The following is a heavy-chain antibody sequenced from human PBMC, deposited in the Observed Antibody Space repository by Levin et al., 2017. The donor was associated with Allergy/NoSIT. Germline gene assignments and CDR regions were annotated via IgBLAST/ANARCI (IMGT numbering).Heavy chain of an antibody. CDR2: INSDGSST. CDR1: GFTFSSYW. CDR3: ARDPPMTLFDY. Sequence: GESLKISCAASGFTFSSYWMHWVRQAPGKGLVWVSRINSDGSSTSYADSVKGRFTISRDNAKNTLYLQMNSLRAEDTAVYYCARDPPMTLFDYWGQGTLVTVSS. J-gene: IGHJ4*02. V-gene: IGHV3-74*01.